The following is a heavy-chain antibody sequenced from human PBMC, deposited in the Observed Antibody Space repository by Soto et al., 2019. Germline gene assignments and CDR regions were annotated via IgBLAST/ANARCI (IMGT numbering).Heavy chain of an antibody. J-gene: IGHJ2*01. CDR2: IYHSGST. CDR1: GGSISGGGYS. CDR3: ARVAITYWYFDL. D-gene: IGHD3-22*01. V-gene: IGHV4-30-2*01. Sequence: SETLSLTCAVSGGSISGGGYSWSWIRQPPGKGLEWIGYIYHSGSTYYNPSLKSRVTISVDRSKNQFSLKLSSVTAADTAVYYCARVAITYWYFDLWGRGTLVTVSS.